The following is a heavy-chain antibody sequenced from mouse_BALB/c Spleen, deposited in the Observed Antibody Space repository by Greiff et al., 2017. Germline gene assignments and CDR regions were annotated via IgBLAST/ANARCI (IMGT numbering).Heavy chain of an antibody. Sequence: VQLQQSGAELVKPGASVKLSCTASGFNITDTYMHWVKQRPEQGLEWIGRIDPANGNTKYDPKFQGKATITADTSSNTAYLQLSSLTSEDTAVYYCARKLGGAFDYWGQGTTLTVSS. V-gene: IGHV14-3*02. CDR3: ARKLGGAFDY. CDR1: GFNITDTY. CDR2: IDPANGNT. D-gene: IGHD4-1*01. J-gene: IGHJ2*01.